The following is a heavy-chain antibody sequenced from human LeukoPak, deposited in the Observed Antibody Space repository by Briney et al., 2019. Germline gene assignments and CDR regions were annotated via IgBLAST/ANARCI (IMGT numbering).Heavy chain of an antibody. D-gene: IGHD3-10*01. Sequence: ASVKVSCKASGYTFTSYGISWVRQAPGQGLEWMGWISAYNGNKNYAQKLQGRVTMTTDTSTSTAYMELRSLRSDDTAVYYCARVPPYYYGSGSYFLPFDYWGQGTLVTVSS. CDR1: GYTFTSYG. CDR2: ISAYNGNK. CDR3: ARVPPYYYGSGSYFLPFDY. V-gene: IGHV1-18*01. J-gene: IGHJ4*02.